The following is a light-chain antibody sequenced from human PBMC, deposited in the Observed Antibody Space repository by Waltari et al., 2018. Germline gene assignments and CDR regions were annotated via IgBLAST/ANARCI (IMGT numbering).Light chain of an antibody. V-gene: IGKV1D-16*01. J-gene: IGKJ4*01. CDR2: GAS. Sequence: DIQMTPSPSSVSASVGDRVTITCRASQDISNWLAWYQQKPEKAPKCLIYGASTLQSGVPSRFSGSGFGTDFTLTISNLQPEDSATYYCQHYNNYPLTFGGGTRVEIK. CDR1: QDISNW. CDR3: QHYNNYPLT.